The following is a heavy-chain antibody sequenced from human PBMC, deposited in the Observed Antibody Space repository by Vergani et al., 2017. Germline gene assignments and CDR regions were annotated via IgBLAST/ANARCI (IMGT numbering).Heavy chain of an antibody. CDR1: GFTFSSYG. D-gene: IGHD4-17*01. Sequence: QVQLVESGGGVVQPGRSLRLSCAASGFTFSSYGMHWVRQAPGKGLEWVAVIWYDGSNKYYADSVKGRFTISRDNSKNTLYLQMNSLRAEDTAVYYCARGLLEYGDYERDAFDIWGQGTMVTVSS. V-gene: IGHV3-33*08. CDR3: ARGLLEYGDYERDAFDI. J-gene: IGHJ3*02. CDR2: IWYDGSNK.